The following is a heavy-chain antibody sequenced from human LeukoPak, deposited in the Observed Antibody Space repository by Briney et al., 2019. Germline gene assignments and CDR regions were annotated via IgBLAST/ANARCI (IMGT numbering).Heavy chain of an antibody. V-gene: IGHV4-4*07. Sequence: SETLSLTCTVSGDSISTYYWSWIRQPAGKGLEWIGRIYTSGSTNYNPSLKSRVTMSLDTSKNQFSLNLSSVTAADTAVYYCARVSGSGNYYGGVFDYWGQGTLVTVSS. CDR1: GDSISTYY. J-gene: IGHJ4*02. D-gene: IGHD3-10*01. CDR3: ARVSGSGNYYGGVFDY. CDR2: IYTSGST.